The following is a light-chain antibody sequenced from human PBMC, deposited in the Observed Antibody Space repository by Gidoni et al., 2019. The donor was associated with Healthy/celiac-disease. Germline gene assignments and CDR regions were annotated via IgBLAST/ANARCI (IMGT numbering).Light chain of an antibody. CDR1: QSVSSSY. V-gene: IGKV3-20*01. Sequence: EIVLTPSPGTLSLSPGERATLSCRASQSVSSSYLAWYQQKPGQAPRLLIYGASSRATGSPDRFSGSGSGTDFTLTISRLEPEDFAVYYCQQYGSSTGTFGQGTKVEIK. J-gene: IGKJ1*01. CDR3: QQYGSSTGT. CDR2: GAS.